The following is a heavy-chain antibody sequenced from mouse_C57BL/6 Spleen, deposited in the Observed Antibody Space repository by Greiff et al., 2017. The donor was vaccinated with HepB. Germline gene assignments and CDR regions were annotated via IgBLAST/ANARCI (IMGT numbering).Heavy chain of an antibody. CDR3: ARGSDDGNYFDY. J-gene: IGHJ2*01. Sequence: QVQLQQSGAELAKPGASVKLSCKASGYTFTSYWMHWVKQRPGQGLEWIGYINPSSGYTKYNQKFKDKATLTADKSSGTAYMQLSSLTYEDSAVYYCARGSDDGNYFDYWGQGTTLTVSS. CDR2: INPSSGYT. D-gene: IGHD2-12*01. V-gene: IGHV1-7*01. CDR1: GYTFTSYW.